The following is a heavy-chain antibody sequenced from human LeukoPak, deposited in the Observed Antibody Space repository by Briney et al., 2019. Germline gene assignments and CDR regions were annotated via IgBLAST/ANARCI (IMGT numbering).Heavy chain of an antibody. Sequence: ASVKVSCKASGGTFSSYAISWVRQAPGQGLEWMGGIIPIFGTANYAQKFQGRVTMTRDTSTSTVYMELSSLRSEDTAVCYCASGGNSFFLDWGQGTLVTVSS. D-gene: IGHD4-23*01. CDR3: ASGGNSFFLD. CDR2: IIPIFGTA. J-gene: IGHJ4*02. CDR1: GGTFSSYA. V-gene: IGHV1-69*05.